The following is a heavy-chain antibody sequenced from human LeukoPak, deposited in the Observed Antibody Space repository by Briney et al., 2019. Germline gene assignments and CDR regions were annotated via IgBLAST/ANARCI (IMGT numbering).Heavy chain of an antibody. CDR3: ARDRYCTNGVCYTMADAFDI. Sequence: PSETLSLTCTVSGYSISSGYYWGWIRQPPGKGLEWIGSIYHSGSTYYNPSLKSRVTISVDTSKNQSSLKLSSVTAADTAVYYCARDRYCTNGVCYTMADAFDIWGQGTMVTVSS. CDR2: IYHSGST. J-gene: IGHJ3*02. CDR1: GYSISSGYY. D-gene: IGHD2-8*01. V-gene: IGHV4-38-2*02.